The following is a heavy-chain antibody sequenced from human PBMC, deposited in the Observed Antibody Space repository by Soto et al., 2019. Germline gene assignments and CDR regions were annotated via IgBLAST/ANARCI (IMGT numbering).Heavy chain of an antibody. CDR3: TTYTGYGMDV. V-gene: IGHV3-53*02. Sequence: EVQMVETGGGLSQPGGSLRLSCEVSGVIVSSKYMTWVRQAPGKGLEWVSVIYTGGSTHYADSARGRFTISRDSSKNTLYLQMNSLRAEDAAVYYCTTYTGYGMDVWGQWTTVTVSS. J-gene: IGHJ6*02. D-gene: IGHD3-16*01. CDR1: GVIVSSKY. CDR2: IYTGGST.